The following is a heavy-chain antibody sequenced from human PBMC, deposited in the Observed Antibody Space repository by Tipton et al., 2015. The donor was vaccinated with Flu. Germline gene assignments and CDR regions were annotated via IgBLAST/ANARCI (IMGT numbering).Heavy chain of an antibody. CDR3: ARDTMVRGTIGP. Sequence: TLSLTCTVSGGSVSPYYWSWIRPPPGRGPEWIGYIYYSGSTNYNPSLRSRVTISVDTSKNQFSLRLTSVSAADTAVYYCARDTMVRGTIGPWGQGTLVTVSS. V-gene: IGHV4-59*02. CDR2: IYYSGST. J-gene: IGHJ5*02. D-gene: IGHD3-10*01. CDR1: GGSVSPYY.